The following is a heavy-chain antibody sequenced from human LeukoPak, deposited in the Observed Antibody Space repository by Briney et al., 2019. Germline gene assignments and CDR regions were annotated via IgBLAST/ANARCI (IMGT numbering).Heavy chain of an antibody. J-gene: IGHJ4*02. Sequence: GGSLRLSCAASGFIFSTFWMSWVRQAPGKGLEWVAHIKKDGTETYYVDSVKGRFTISRDNAKNSLYLRMNSLTAEDTAVYYCARALDNFYCFDLWGQGTLVTVSS. CDR3: ARALDNFYCFDL. CDR1: GFIFSTFW. V-gene: IGHV3-7*01. D-gene: IGHD3/OR15-3a*01. CDR2: IKKDGTET.